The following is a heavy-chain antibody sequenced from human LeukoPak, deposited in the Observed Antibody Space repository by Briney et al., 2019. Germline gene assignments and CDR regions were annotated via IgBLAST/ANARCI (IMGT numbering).Heavy chain of an antibody. D-gene: IGHD6-19*01. CDR1: GFTFSNYD. J-gene: IGHJ5*02. V-gene: IGHV3-23*01. CDR2: ISDSGGST. CDR3: AKDLSRAVAADWFDP. Sequence: GGSLRLSCAASGFTFSNYDMSWVRQAPGKGLEWVSSISDSGGSTYYADSVKGRFTILRDNSKNTLYLQMTNLRAADTAVYYCAKDLSRAVAADWFDPWDQGSLVTVSS.